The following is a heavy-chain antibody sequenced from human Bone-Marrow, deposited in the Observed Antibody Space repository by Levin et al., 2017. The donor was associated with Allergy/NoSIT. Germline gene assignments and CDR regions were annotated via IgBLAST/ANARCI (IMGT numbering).Heavy chain of an antibody. CDR1: GGSFSGYY. Sequence: KASETLSLTCAVYGGSFSGYYWSWIRQPPGKGLEWIGEINHSGSTNYNPSLKSRVTISVDTSKNQFSLKLSSVTAADTAVYYCARSPTRVHSSSWYGYNWFDPWGQGTLVTVSS. CDR3: ARSPTRVHSSSWYGYNWFDP. CDR2: INHSGST. V-gene: IGHV4-34*01. J-gene: IGHJ5*02. D-gene: IGHD6-13*01.